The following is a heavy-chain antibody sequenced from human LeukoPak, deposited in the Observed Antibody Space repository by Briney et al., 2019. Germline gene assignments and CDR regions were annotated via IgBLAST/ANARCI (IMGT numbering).Heavy chain of an antibody. CDR2: XNHXXNVX. J-gene: IGHJ6*02. CDR3: ARGGGLDV. Sequence: PGGSLRLSCAASGFTFSSYWMNWARQAPGKGLEWVAXXNHXXNVXXXXXSXXXXFTXXXDNAKNSLYLQMSNLRAEDTAVYFCARGGGLDVWGQGATVTVSS. V-gene: IGHV3-7*03. D-gene: IGHD3-16*01. CDR1: GFTFSSYW.